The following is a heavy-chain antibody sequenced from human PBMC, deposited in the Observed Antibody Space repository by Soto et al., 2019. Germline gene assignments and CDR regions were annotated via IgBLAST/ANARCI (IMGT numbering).Heavy chain of an antibody. CDR3: ARGGTRIAAAGKRNWFDP. CDR1: GGTFSSYT. J-gene: IGHJ5*02. Sequence: QVQLVQSGAEVKKPGSSVKVSCKASGGTFSSYTISWVRQAPAQGLEWMGRIIPILGIANYAQKFQGRVTITADKSTSTAYMELSSLRFEDTAVYYCARGGTRIAAAGKRNWFDPWGQGTLVTVSS. V-gene: IGHV1-69*02. CDR2: IIPILGIA. D-gene: IGHD6-13*01.